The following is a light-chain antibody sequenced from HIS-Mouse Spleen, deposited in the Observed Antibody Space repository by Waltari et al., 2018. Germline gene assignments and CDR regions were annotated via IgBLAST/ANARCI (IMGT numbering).Light chain of an antibody. CDR3: SSYAGSNNFGV. V-gene: IGLV2-8*01. CDR1: SSDVGGDNY. J-gene: IGLJ3*02. Sequence: QSALTQPPPAPGSPGQSVTISCTGNSSDVGGDNYVSWYQPHPGKAPKLMIYEVSKRPSGVPDRFSGSKSGNTASLTVSGLQAEDEADYYCSSYAGSNNFGVFGGGTKLTVL. CDR2: EVS.